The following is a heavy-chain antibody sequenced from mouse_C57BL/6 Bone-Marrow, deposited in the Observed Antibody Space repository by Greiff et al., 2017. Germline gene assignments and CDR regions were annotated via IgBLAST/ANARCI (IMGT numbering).Heavy chain of an antibody. CDR3: TRDLFYAIDY. J-gene: IGHJ4*01. V-gene: IGHV5-9-1*02. Sequence: EVKVEESGEGLVKPGGSLKLSCAASGFTFRSYAMSWVRQTLEKRLEWVAYISSGGDYIYYADTVRGRFTISRDNARNTQYLQMSSLKSEDTAMYCCTRDLFYAIDYWGQGTSVTVSS. CDR2: ISSGGDYI. D-gene: IGHD6-2*01. CDR1: GFTFRSYA.